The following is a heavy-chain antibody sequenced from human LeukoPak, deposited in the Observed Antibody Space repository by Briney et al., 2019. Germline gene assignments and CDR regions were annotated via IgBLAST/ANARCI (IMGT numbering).Heavy chain of an antibody. Sequence: SETLSLTCSVSSGSIDNEHWCWVRQPPGKGLEWIGHTVYRGSNKYNPSLKSRVAISVDTSKNQFSLILISVTAADTAVYYCMSLIFGGTGRSKWGQGTLFTVSS. D-gene: IGHD2-8*02. V-gene: IGHV4-59*12. CDR1: SGSIDNEH. CDR3: MSLIFGGTGRSK. J-gene: IGHJ4*02. CDR2: TVYRGSN.